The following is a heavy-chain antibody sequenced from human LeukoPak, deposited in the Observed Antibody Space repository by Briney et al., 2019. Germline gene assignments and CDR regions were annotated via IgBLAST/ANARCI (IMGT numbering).Heavy chain of an antibody. J-gene: IGHJ5*02. CDR3: ARWVGNRNWFDP. D-gene: IGHD7-27*01. Sequence: SETLSLTCTVSGGSISSGTYLWGYIRQSPGKGLEWIGSISDSGSTYYNPSLKTRVTVSVDTSKNQFSLKLTSVTAADTAVYYCARWVGNRNWFDPWGQGTLVTVSS. CDR1: GGSISSGTYL. V-gene: IGHV4-39*07. CDR2: ISDSGST.